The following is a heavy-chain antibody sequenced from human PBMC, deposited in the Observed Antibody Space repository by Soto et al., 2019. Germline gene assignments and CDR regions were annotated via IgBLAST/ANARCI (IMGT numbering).Heavy chain of an antibody. D-gene: IGHD3-10*01. V-gene: IGHV4-59*08. CDR2: IYYSGST. Sequence: QVQLQESGPGLVKPSETLSLTCTVSGGSISSYYWSWIRQPPGKGLEWIGYIYYSGSTNYNPSLKRRVTISVDTSKTQFSLKLSSVTAADTAVYYCASQVPGPYGSGSYFDYWGQGTLVTVSS. J-gene: IGHJ4*02. CDR3: ASQVPGPYGSGSYFDY. CDR1: GGSISSYY.